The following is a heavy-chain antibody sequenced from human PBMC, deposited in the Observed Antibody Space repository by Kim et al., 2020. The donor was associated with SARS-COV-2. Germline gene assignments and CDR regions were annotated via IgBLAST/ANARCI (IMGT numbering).Heavy chain of an antibody. CDR1: GFSVSDYW. CDR3: VRGSGFVCDY. Sequence: GGSLRLSCAVSGFSVSDYWMNWVRQAPGKGLEWVAIVKQDGSEKYYVDSVKGRFTISRDNAKNALYLQLNSLRGEDSAVYYCVRGSGFVCDYWGQGTVVAVSS. CDR2: VKQDGSEK. J-gene: IGHJ4*02. D-gene: IGHD3-3*01. V-gene: IGHV3-7*01.